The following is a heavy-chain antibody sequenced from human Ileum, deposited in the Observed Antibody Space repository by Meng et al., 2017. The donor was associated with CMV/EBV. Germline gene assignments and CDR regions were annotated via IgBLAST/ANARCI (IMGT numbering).Heavy chain of an antibody. J-gene: IGHJ2*01. CDR2: MSHIGST. Sequence: VYGWSFSGYYWCWIRKPPWEGLGWIGEMSHIGSTNYNPSLKRRVTTSVATSKSQFSLTVSSVTAADTAVYYCARGTPKNWRSAYFDLWGRGTLVTVSS. CDR3: ARGTPKNWRSAYFDL. D-gene: IGHD1-1*01. CDR1: GWSFSGYY. V-gene: IGHV4-34*01.